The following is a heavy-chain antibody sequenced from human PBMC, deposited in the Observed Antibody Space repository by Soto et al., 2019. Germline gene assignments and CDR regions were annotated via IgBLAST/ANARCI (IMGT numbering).Heavy chain of an antibody. D-gene: IGHD4-17*01. CDR3: ARGGYGDSNAAYFQH. CDR2: ISYDGSSK. V-gene: IGHV3-30-3*01. Sequence: QVQLVESGGGVVQPGRSLRLSCAASGFTFSNYGMHWVRQAPGKGLEWGAVISYDGSSKDYADSVKGRFTISRDNSKNTIYLQMTSLRVEDTAVYYCARGGYGDSNAAYFQHWGQGTLVTVSS. CDR1: GFTFSNYG. J-gene: IGHJ1*01.